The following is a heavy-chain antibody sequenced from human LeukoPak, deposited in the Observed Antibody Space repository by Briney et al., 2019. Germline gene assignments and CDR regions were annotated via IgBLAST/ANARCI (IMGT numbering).Heavy chain of an antibody. V-gene: IGHV3-74*01. Sequence: GGSLRLSRAVSGFTFSSYWMHWVRQAPGKGLVWVSRIDRDGSRINYADSVKGRSTISRDNGKNTLFLQMNSLRAEDAAVYHCVRGNDYGGPHYWGQGTLVTVSS. CDR2: IDRDGSRI. CDR1: GFTFSSYW. CDR3: VRGNDYGGPHY. D-gene: IGHD4-23*01. J-gene: IGHJ4*02.